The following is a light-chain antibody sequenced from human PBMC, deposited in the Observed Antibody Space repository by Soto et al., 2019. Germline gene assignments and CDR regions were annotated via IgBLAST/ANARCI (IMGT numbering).Light chain of an antibody. J-gene: IGKJ4*01. CDR3: QKYNSAPRGLT. CDR1: QGISNY. CDR2: AAS. V-gene: IGKV1-27*01. Sequence: DIQMTQSPSSLSASVGDRVTITCRASQGISNYLAWYQQKAGKVPKLLIYAASTLQSGVPSRFSGSGSGTDFTLTISSLQPEDVATYYCQKYNSAPRGLTFGGGTKVEIK.